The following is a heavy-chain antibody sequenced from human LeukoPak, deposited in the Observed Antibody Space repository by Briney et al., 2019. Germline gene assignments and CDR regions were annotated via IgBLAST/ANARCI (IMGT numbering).Heavy chain of an antibody. CDR3: AKALYDSSGYYYFDC. CDR1: GFTFSSYG. CDR2: ISYDGSNK. D-gene: IGHD3-22*01. Sequence: GGSLRLSCAASGFTFSSYGMHWVRQAPGKGLEGVAVISYDGSNKYYSDSVKGRFTISRDHSKNTLYLQMNSLRAEDTAVYCCAKALYDSSGYYYFDCWGQGTLVTVSS. V-gene: IGHV3-30*18. J-gene: IGHJ4*02.